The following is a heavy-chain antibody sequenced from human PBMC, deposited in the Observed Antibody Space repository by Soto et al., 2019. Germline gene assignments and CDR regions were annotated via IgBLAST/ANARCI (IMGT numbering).Heavy chain of an antibody. J-gene: IGHJ3*02. V-gene: IGHV1-46*03. CDR3: ASGPRSSYSSGWYAVAPPHTDNDAFDI. CDR2: INPSGGST. CDR1: GYTFTSYY. D-gene: IGHD6-19*01. Sequence: SPVTVSCQTSGYTFTSYYMHWVRQAPGQGLEWMGIINPSGGSTSYAQKFQGRVTMTRDTSTSTVYMELSSLRSEDTAVYYCASGPRSSYSSGWYAVAPPHTDNDAFDIWGQGTMVTVSS.